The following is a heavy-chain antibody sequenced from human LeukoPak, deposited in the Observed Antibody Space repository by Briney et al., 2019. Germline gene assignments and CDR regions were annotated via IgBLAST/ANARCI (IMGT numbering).Heavy chain of an antibody. Sequence: HPGGSLRLSCAASGFTFSSYGLHWVRQVPGKGLEWVAVTWYDGSNKYYADFVKGRFTISRDNSRNTLYLQMNSLRAEDTAVYYCAKRAGYNSNYFDYWGQGTLVTVSS. J-gene: IGHJ4*02. CDR2: TWYDGSNK. D-gene: IGHD5-24*01. V-gene: IGHV3-33*06. CDR3: AKRAGYNSNYFDY. CDR1: GFTFSSYG.